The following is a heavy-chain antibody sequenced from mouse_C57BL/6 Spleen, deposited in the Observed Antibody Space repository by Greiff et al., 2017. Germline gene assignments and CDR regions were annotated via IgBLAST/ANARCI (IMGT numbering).Heavy chain of an antibody. J-gene: IGHJ2*01. CDR3: ARPYDGFDY. CDR1: GYSFTGYY. Sequence: EVQLQQSGPELVKPGASVKISCKASGYSFTGYYMNWVKQSSEKSLEWIGEINPSTGGTSYNQKFKGKATLTVDKSSSTAYMQLKSLTSEDSAVYYCARPYDGFDYWGQGTTLTVSS. D-gene: IGHD2-3*01. CDR2: INPSTGGT. V-gene: IGHV1-43*01.